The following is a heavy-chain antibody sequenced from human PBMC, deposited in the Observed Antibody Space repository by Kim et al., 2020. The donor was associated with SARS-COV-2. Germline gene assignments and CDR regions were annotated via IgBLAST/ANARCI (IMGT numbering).Heavy chain of an antibody. CDR1: GFTFNDYY. J-gene: IGHJ4*02. CDR3: TRVLWPRSIDY. D-gene: IGHD3-16*01. CDR2: IRNKANNYYS. V-gene: IGHV3-72*01. Sequence: GGSLRLSCAASGFTFNDYYMAWVRQAPGKGLEWVGLIRNKANNYYSEYDASVIGRFTVSRDDSSNSLYLQMNSLTTEDTAVYYCTRVLWPRSIDYWGQGTLVTVSS.